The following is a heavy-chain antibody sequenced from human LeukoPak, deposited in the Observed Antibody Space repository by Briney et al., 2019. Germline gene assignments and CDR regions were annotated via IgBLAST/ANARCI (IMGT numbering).Heavy chain of an antibody. CDR3: ARGPSSSWYYFDY. D-gene: IGHD6-13*01. CDR1: GGTFSSYA. Sequence: SVKVSCKASGGTFSSYAISWVRQAPGQRLEWMGRIIPILGIANYAQKFQGRVTITADKSTSTAYMELSSLRSEDTAVYYCARGPSSSWYYFDYWGQGTLVTVSS. V-gene: IGHV1-69*04. J-gene: IGHJ4*02. CDR2: IIPILGIA.